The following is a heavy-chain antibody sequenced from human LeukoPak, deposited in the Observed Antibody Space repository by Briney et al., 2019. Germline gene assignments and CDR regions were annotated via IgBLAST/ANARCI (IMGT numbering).Heavy chain of an antibody. J-gene: IGHJ6*03. CDR2: TRNKAGSYKI. V-gene: IGHV3-72*01. CDR1: GFTFRDHY. CDR3: ARESSIFGVVARSYMDV. Sequence: PGGSLRLSCAASGFTFRDHYIDWVRQAPGKGLEWVGRTRNKAGSYKIEYAASVKGRFTISRDDSKKSLYLQMNSLKTEDTAVYYCARESSIFGVVARSYMDVWGKGTTVTVSS. D-gene: IGHD3-3*01.